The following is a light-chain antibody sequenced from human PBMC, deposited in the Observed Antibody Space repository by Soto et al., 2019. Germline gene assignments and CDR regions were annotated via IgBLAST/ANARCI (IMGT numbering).Light chain of an antibody. J-gene: IGKJ4*01. CDR1: QSISSW. CDR3: QQYNSYPLT. CDR2: KAS. Sequence: DIQMTQSPSILSASVGDRVTITCRASQSISSWLAWYQQKPGKAPNLLIHKASHLESGVPSRFSGSGSGTEFTLTISSLQPDDFATYYCQQYNSYPLTFGGGTKVDIK. V-gene: IGKV1-5*03.